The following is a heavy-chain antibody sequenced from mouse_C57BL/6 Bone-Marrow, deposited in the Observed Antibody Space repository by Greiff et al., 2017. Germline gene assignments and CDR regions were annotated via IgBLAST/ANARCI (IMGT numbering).Heavy chain of an antibody. CDR1: GFTFSSYT. Sequence: EVKLEESGGGLVKPGGSLKFSCAASGFTFSSYTMPWVRQTPEKRLEWVATISGGGGNTYYPDSVKGRFTISRDNSKNTLYLQVSSLRSEDTALYYCAGLDSSGYVAWFAYGDRGKLVTVSA. CDR2: ISGGGGNT. J-gene: IGHJ3*01. D-gene: IGHD3-2*02. CDR3: AGLDSSGYVAWFAY. V-gene: IGHV5-9*01.